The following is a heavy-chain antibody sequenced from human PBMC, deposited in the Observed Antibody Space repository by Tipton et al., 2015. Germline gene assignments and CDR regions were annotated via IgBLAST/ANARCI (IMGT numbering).Heavy chain of an antibody. CDR2: IFKAGGT. CDR1: GFTVSSTY. CDR3: ARGDDRGDFVFKY. Sequence: GSLRLSCVGSGFTVSSTYMTWIRQAPGRGLEWVSVIFKAGGTYHSDSVKGRFTISRDKTRNAVYLQMDSLRVADTAVHYCARGDDRGDFVFKYWGRGALVTVSS. V-gene: IGHV3-53*01. D-gene: IGHD3-10*01. J-gene: IGHJ1*01.